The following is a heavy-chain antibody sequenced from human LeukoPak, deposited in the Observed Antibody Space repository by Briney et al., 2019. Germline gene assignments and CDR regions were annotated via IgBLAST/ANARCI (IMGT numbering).Heavy chain of an antibody. J-gene: IGHJ3*02. CDR3: ARDPGWSSFDI. CDR2: INQDAGTT. CDR1: GFSFTSYW. Sequence: GGSLRLSCVASGFSFTSYWMSWIRQAPGKGLEFVANINQDAGTTNYVDSVKGRFTISRDNAENSLYLQMSSLRAEDTALYYCARDPGWSSFDIWGQGIMVTVSS. V-gene: IGHV3-7*01. D-gene: IGHD2-15*01.